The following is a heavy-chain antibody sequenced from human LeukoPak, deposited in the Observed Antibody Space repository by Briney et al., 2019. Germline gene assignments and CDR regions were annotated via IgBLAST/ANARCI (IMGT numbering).Heavy chain of an antibody. Sequence: SETLSLTCTVSGGSISSSSYYWGWIRQPPGKGLEWIGSIYYSGSTYYNPSLKSRVTISVDTSKNQFSLKLSSVTAADTAVYYCARGSPPGPWGQGTLVTVSS. J-gene: IGHJ5*02. CDR2: IYYSGST. V-gene: IGHV4-39*07. CDR1: GGSISSSSYY. CDR3: ARGSPPGP.